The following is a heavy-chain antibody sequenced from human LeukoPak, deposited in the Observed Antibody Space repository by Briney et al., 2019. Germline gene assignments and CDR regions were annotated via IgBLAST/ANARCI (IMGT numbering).Heavy chain of an antibody. V-gene: IGHV3-48*04. D-gene: IGHD3-10*01. Sequence: GGSLRLSCAASGFTFSDHSMNWVRQAPGKGLEWVSYISSSGSTIYYADSVKGRFTISRDNAKNSLYLQMNSLRAEDTAVYYCARVKLWFGELHMDVWGKGTTVTISS. J-gene: IGHJ6*03. CDR3: ARVKLWFGELHMDV. CDR2: ISSSGSTI. CDR1: GFTFSDHS.